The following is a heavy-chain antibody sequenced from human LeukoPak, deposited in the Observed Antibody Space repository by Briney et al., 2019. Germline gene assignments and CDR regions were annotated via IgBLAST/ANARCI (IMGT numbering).Heavy chain of an antibody. CDR2: ISYDGSNK. V-gene: IGHV3-30-3*01. Sequence: GGSLRLSCAASGFTFSSYAMHWVRQAPGKGLEWVAVISYDGSNKYYADSVKGRFTISRDNPKNTLYLQMNSLRAEDTAVYYCARGGEWELLPAYFQHWGQGTLVTVSS. CDR3: ARGGEWELLPAYFQH. CDR1: GFTFSSYA. J-gene: IGHJ1*01. D-gene: IGHD1-26*01.